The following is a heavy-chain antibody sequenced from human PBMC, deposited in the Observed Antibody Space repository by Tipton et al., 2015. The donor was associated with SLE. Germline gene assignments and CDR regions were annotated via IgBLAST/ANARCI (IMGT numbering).Heavy chain of an antibody. CDR2: IYTSGST. Sequence: TLSLTCSVSGVSISTYYWSWIRQPAGKGLEWIGRIYTSGSTNYNPSLKSRVTISVDTSKTQFSLKLSSVTAADTAVYYCARDRRGWYFDLWGRGTLVTVSS. J-gene: IGHJ2*01. CDR3: ARDRRGWYFDL. CDR1: GVSISTYY. V-gene: IGHV4-4*07. D-gene: IGHD3-10*01.